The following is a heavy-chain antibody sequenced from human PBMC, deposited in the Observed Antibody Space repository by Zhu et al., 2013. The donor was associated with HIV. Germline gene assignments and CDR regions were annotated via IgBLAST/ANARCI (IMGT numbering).Heavy chain of an antibody. CDR3: IRRAFYYDRSWFDP. CDR2: IIPIFGSA. Sequence: QVQLVQSGAEVRKPGSSVRVSCKAPGGTFSNYTITWVRQAPGQGPEWMGGIIPIFGSANYAQRFQGRVTITADESTRTAYMELSTLRSEDTAVYYCIRRAFYYDRSWFDPWGQGTLVTVSS. D-gene: IGHD3-22*01. CDR1: GGTFSNYT. V-gene: IGHV1-69*01. J-gene: IGHJ5*02.